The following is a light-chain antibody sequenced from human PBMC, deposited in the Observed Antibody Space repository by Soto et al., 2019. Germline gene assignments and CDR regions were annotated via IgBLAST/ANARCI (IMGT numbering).Light chain of an antibody. J-gene: IGLJ1*01. V-gene: IGLV2-8*01. CDR2: EVV. CDR1: KNDIVVYDF. Sequence: QSALTQPPSASGSPGQSVTISCTGTKNDIVVYDFVSWYQHHPGKAPRLIIYEVVQRPSGVPDRFSGSKSGNTASLTVSGLQAADESDYFCKSYAGSYTYVFGSGTKLTVL. CDR3: KSYAGSYTYV.